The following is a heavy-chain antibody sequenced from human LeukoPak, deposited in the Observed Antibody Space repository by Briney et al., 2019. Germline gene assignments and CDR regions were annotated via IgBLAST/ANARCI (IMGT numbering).Heavy chain of an antibody. V-gene: IGHV3-48*01. Sequence: GGSLRLSCAVSGFSLSAFGMHWARQAPGKGLEWVSYISDRSTNIYYADSVKARFTISRDNAKNSLFLQMNSLRAEDTAVYFCVTDWPVWWVQGTLVTVSS. CDR1: GFSLSAFG. D-gene: IGHD3-16*01. J-gene: IGHJ4*02. CDR2: ISDRSTNI. CDR3: VTDWPVW.